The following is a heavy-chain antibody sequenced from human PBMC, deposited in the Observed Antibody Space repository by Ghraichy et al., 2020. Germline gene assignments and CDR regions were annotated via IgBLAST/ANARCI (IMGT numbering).Heavy chain of an antibody. Sequence: GESLNISCTASGFTFGDYAMIWFRQAPGKGLEWVGFIRSKAYGGTTEYAASVKGRFTISRDDSKSIAYLQMNSLKTEDTAVYYCTRGYGAGYWGQGTLVTVSS. V-gene: IGHV3-49*03. CDR1: GFTFGDYA. CDR2: IRSKAYGGTT. J-gene: IGHJ4*02. CDR3: TRGYGAGY. D-gene: IGHD4-17*01.